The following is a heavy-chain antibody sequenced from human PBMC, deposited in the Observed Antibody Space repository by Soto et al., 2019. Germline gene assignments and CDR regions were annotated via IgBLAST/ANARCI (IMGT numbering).Heavy chain of an antibody. D-gene: IGHD3-3*01. CDR3: ARTLNEWLLGLD. CDR1: GYTFTSYG. V-gene: IGHV1-18*01. J-gene: IGHJ4*02. Sequence: ASVKVSCKASGYTFTSYGISWVRKAPGQGLEWMGWISAYNGNTNYAQKFQGRVTMTTDTSTSTAYMELRSLRSDDTAVYYCARTLNEWLLGLDWGQGTLVTASS. CDR2: ISAYNGNT.